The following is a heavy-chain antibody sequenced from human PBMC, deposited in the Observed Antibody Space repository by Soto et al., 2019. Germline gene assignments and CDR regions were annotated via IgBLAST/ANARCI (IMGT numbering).Heavy chain of an antibody. V-gene: IGHV3-30-3*01. CDR1: GFTFSSYA. Sequence: ESGGGVVQPGRSLRLSCAASGFTFSSYAMHWVRQAPGKGLEWVAVISYDGSNKYYADSVKGRFTISRDNSKNTLYLQMNSLRAEDTAVYYCARDPSTNYFDYWGQGTLVTVSS. CDR2: ISYDGSNK. J-gene: IGHJ4*02. D-gene: IGHD5-12*01. CDR3: ARDPSTNYFDY.